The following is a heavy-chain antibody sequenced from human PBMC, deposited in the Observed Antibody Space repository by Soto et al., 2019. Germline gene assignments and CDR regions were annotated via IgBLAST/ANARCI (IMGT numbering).Heavy chain of an antibody. CDR3: ARGNSSGWYGRAYFDY. D-gene: IGHD6-19*01. CDR1: GFTVSSNY. J-gene: IGHJ4*02. V-gene: IGHV3-53*02. Sequence: EVQLVETGGGLIQPGGSLRLSCAASGFTVSSNYMSWVRQAPGKGLEWVSVIYSGGSTYYADSVKGRFTISRDNSKNTLYLQMNNLRAEDTAVYYCARGNSSGWYGRAYFDYWGQGTLVTVSS. CDR2: IYSGGST.